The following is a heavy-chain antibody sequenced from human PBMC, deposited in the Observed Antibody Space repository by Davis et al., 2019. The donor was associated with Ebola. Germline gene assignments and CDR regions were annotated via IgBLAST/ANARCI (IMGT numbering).Heavy chain of an antibody. V-gene: IGHV6-1*01. J-gene: IGHJ6*02. CDR1: GDSVSSGG. D-gene: IGHD1-26*01. Sequence: HSQTLSLTCAISGDSVSSGGWNWIRQSPSRGLEWLGRTYYSSKWYNDYAASVKSRITINPDTSKNQFSLQLNSVTPEDTAVYYCVRGWGRTGLGVWGQGTTVTVSS. CDR3: VRGWGRTGLGV. CDR2: TYYSSKWYN.